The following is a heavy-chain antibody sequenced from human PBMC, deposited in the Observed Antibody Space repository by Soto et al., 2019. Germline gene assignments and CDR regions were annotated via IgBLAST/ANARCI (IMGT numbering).Heavy chain of an antibody. CDR1: GGSVSRGSYY. CDR2: IYYSGST. D-gene: IGHD6-13*01. CDR3: ARDPHNYGGSSWPGHYYYGMDV. V-gene: IGHV4-61*01. Sequence: SETLSLTCTVSGGSVSRGSYYWSWIRQPPGKGLEWIGYIYYSGSTNYNPSFKSRVTISVDTSKNQFSLKLSSVTAADTAVYYCARDPHNYGGSSWPGHYYYGMDVWGQGTTVTVSS. J-gene: IGHJ6*02.